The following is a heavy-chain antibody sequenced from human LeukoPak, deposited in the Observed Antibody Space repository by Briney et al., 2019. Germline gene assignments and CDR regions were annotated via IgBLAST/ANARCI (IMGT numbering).Heavy chain of an antibody. Sequence: SETLSLTCTVSGGSINSYYWSWIRQPPGKGLEWIGYIYYSGSTNYNPSLKSRVTISVDTSKNQFSLKLSSVTAADTAVYYCATLLGWSSGWYFGYWGQGTLVTVSS. CDR1: GGSINSYY. CDR3: ATLLGWSSGWYFGY. J-gene: IGHJ4*02. D-gene: IGHD6-19*01. V-gene: IGHV4-59*01. CDR2: IYYSGST.